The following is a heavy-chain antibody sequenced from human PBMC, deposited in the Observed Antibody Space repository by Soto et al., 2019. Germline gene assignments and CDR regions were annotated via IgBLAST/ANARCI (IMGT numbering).Heavy chain of an antibody. V-gene: IGHV3-30-3*01. CDR1: GFTFSTYA. CDR3: ARAVGDCGGGTCGWFDP. Sequence: QVRLVESAGGVVQPGKSLRLSCTASGFTFSTYAMQWVRQAPGKGLEWVAVISFDGSNKFYADSVRGRFTISRDNSENTLFLQMISLRTEDTAMYYCARAVGDCGGGTCGWFDPWGQGTLVTVSS. J-gene: IGHJ5*02. CDR2: ISFDGSNK. D-gene: IGHD2-15*01.